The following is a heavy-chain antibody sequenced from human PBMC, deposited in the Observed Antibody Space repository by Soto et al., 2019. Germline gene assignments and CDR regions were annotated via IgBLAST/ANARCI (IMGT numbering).Heavy chain of an antibody. Sequence: PGGSLRLSCAASGFTFSNAWMSWVRQAPGKGLEWVGRIKSKTDGGTTDYAAPVKGRFTISRDDSKNTLYLQMNSLKTEDTAVYYCTTDRTIVATTLYYFDYWGQGTLVTVSS. CDR1: GFTFSNAW. V-gene: IGHV3-15*01. CDR2: IKSKTDGGTT. J-gene: IGHJ4*02. D-gene: IGHD5-12*01. CDR3: TTDRTIVATTLYYFDY.